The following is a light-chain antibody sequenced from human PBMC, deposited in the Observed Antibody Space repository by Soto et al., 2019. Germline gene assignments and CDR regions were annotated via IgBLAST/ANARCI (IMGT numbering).Light chain of an antibody. V-gene: IGLV2-14*01. Sequence: QSVLTQPASVSGSPGQSITISCTGTSSDVGGYNYVSWYQQHPGKAPKLIIYDVSNRPSGVSNRFSGSKSGNTASLTISGLQAEDEADYYCSSYTSSRTLDVVFGGGTQLTVL. CDR3: SSYTSSRTLDVV. CDR2: DVS. J-gene: IGLJ2*01. CDR1: SSDVGGYNY.